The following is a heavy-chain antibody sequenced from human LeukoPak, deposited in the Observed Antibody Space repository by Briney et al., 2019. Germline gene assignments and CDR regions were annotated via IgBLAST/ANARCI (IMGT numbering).Heavy chain of an antibody. CDR2: ISAYNGNT. V-gene: IGHV1-18*01. CDR1: GYTFTSYG. CDR3: AREGTTMIYSYGMDV. Sequence: ASVKVSCKASGYTFTSYGISWVRQAPGQGLEWMGWISAYNGNTNYAQKLQGRVTMTTDTSTSTAYMELRSLRSDDTAVYYCAREGTTMIYSYGMDVWGQGTTVTVSS. J-gene: IGHJ6*02. D-gene: IGHD3-22*01.